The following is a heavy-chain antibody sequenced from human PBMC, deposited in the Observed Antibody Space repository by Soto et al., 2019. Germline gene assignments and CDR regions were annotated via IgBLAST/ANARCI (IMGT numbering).Heavy chain of an antibody. CDR1: GAFISSGDYY. Sequence: QVQLQESGPGLVKPSQTLSLTCTVSGAFISSGDYYWSWIRQPPGKGLEWVGYIYYTGSTYYNPSLKSRLSISVDTSKNQLSLKLTSVTAADTAVYYCARGITGTTRDQYYYYYYGMDVWGQGTTVTVSS. CDR2: IYYTGST. J-gene: IGHJ6*02. V-gene: IGHV4-30-4*01. D-gene: IGHD1-20*01. CDR3: ARGITGTTRDQYYYYYYGMDV.